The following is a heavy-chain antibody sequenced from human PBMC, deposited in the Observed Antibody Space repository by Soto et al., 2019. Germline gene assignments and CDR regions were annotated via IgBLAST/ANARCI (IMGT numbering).Heavy chain of an antibody. Sequence: QVQLQESGPGLVKPSQTLSLTCTVSGGSISSGGYYWSWIRQHPGKGLEWIGYIYYSGSTYYNPXLKXXXTISVDTSKNXXAXKXXSVTAADTAVYYCARDHHEASSYYDSSGPTRYFDYWGQGTLVTVSS. CDR3: ARDHHEASSYYDSSGPTRYFDY. CDR1: GGSISSGGYY. J-gene: IGHJ4*02. D-gene: IGHD3-22*01. V-gene: IGHV4-31*01. CDR2: IYYSGST.